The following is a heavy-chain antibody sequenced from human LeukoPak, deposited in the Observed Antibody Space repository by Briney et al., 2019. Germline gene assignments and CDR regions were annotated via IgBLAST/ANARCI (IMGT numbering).Heavy chain of an antibody. CDR1: GGTFSSYA. J-gene: IGHJ6*02. CDR3: ARGSISGDRYYYYYGMDV. CDR2: VIPIFGTA. D-gene: IGHD7-27*01. V-gene: IGHV1-69*05. Sequence: ASVKVSCKASGGTFSSYAISWVRQAPGQGLEWMGGVIPIFGTANYAQKFQGRVTITTDESTSTAYMELSSLRSEDTAVYYCARGSISGDRYYYYYGMDVWGQGTTVTVSS.